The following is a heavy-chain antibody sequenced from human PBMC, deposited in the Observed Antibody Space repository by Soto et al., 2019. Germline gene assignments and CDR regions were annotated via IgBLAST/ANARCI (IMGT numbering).Heavy chain of an antibody. D-gene: IGHD6-13*01. V-gene: IGHV4-59*01. CDR1: GGSISSYY. Sequence: SETLSLTCTVSGGSISSYYWSWIRQPPGKGLEWIGYIYYSGSTNYNPSLKSRVTISVDTSKNQFSLKLSSVTAADTAAYYCARVGQLAYFDYWGQGTLVTVSS. CDR3: ARVGQLAYFDY. J-gene: IGHJ4*02. CDR2: IYYSGST.